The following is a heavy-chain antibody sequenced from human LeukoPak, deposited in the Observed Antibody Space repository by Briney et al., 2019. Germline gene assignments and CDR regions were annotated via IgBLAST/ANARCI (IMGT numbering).Heavy chain of an antibody. Sequence: ASVTVSCKASGYTFTSYAMHWVRQAPGQRLEWMGWINAGNGNTKYSQKFQGRVTITADKSTSTAYMELSSLRSEDTAVYYCARDSGWNDVGYWGQGTLVTVSS. CDR1: GYTFTSYA. D-gene: IGHD1-1*01. J-gene: IGHJ4*02. CDR3: ARDSGWNDVGY. CDR2: INAGNGNT. V-gene: IGHV1-3*01.